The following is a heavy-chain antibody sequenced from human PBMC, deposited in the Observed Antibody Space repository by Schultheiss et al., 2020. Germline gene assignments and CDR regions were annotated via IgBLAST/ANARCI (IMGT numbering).Heavy chain of an antibody. V-gene: IGHV3-23*01. J-gene: IGHJ4*02. CDR1: GFTFSSYE. D-gene: IGHD1-26*01. CDR2: ISGSGGNT. CDR3: AKDYTVGAETVYYFDS. Sequence: GGSLRLSCAASGFTFSSYEMNWVRQAPGKGLEWVSAISGSGGNTYYADSVKGRFTISRDNSKNTLFLQVNSLRAEDTAIYYCAKDYTVGAETVYYFDSWGQGTLVTVSS.